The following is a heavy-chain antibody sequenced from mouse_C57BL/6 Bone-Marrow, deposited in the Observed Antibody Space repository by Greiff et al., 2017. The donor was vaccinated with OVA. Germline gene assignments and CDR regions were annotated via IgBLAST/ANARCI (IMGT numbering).Heavy chain of an antibody. Sequence: QVQLQQPGAELVRPGSSVKLSCKASGYTFTSYWMDWVKQRPGQGLEWIGNIYPSDSETHYNQKFKDKATLTVDKSSSTAYMQLSSLTSEDSAVYYGARTNYYGSSPFDYWGQGTTLTVSS. J-gene: IGHJ2*01. CDR2: IYPSDSET. D-gene: IGHD1-1*01. CDR1: GYTFTSYW. CDR3: ARTNYYGSSPFDY. V-gene: IGHV1-61*01.